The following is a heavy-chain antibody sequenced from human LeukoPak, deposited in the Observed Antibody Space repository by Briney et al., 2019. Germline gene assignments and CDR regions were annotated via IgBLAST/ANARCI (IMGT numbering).Heavy chain of an antibody. V-gene: IGHV3-11*04. CDR2: ISSSGSTI. D-gene: IGHD3-22*01. Sequence: PGGSLRLSCAASGFTFSDYYMSWIRQAPGKGLEWVSYISSSGSTIYYADSVKGRFTISRDNAKNSLYLQMNSLRAEGTAVYYCAREGQYYYDSSGYWVYYFDYWGQGTLVTVSS. CDR1: GFTFSDYY. CDR3: AREGQYYYDSSGYWVYYFDY. J-gene: IGHJ4*02.